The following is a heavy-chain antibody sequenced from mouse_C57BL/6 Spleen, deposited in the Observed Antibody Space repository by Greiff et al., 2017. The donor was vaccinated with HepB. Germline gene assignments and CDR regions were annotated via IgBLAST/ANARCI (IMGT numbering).Heavy chain of an antibody. V-gene: IGHV14-2*01. Sequence: EVQLQQSGAELVKPGASVKLSCTASGFNIKDYYMHWVKQRTEQGLEWIGRIDPEDGENKYAPKFQGKATITADTSSNTAYLQLSSLTSEDTAVYYCARHYGSISYWYFDVWGTGTTVTVSS. J-gene: IGHJ1*03. D-gene: IGHD1-1*01. CDR3: ARHYGSISYWYFDV. CDR1: GFNIKDYY. CDR2: IDPEDGEN.